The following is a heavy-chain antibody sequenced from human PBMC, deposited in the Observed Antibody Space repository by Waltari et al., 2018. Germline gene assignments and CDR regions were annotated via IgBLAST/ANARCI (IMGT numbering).Heavy chain of an antibody. CDR3: ARGSPSYYGSGSYYPRSSDFDY. J-gene: IGHJ4*02. Sequence: QVQLVQSGAEVKKPGASVKVSCKASGYTFTGYYMHWVRQAPGQGLEWMGWINPNSGGTNYAQKFQGRVTMTRDTSISTAYMELSRLRSDDTAVYYCARGSPSYYGSGSYYPRSSDFDYWGQGTLVTVSS. D-gene: IGHD3-10*01. CDR2: INPNSGGT. CDR1: GYTFTGYY. V-gene: IGHV1-2*02.